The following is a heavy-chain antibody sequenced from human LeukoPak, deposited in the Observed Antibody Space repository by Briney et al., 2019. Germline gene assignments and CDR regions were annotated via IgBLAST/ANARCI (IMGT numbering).Heavy chain of an antibody. CDR3: ARAAGAAGGQYFDY. J-gene: IGHJ4*02. D-gene: IGHD6-13*01. V-gene: IGHV4-4*07. CDR1: GGSISGYY. CDR2: IYTNGDT. Sequence: SETLSLTCTVSGGSISGYYWSWIRQPAGQGLEWIGRIYTNGDTRYNPSLKSRVTMSVGTSKNQVSLKLRPVTAADTAVYYCARAAGAAGGQYFDYWGQGTLVTVSS.